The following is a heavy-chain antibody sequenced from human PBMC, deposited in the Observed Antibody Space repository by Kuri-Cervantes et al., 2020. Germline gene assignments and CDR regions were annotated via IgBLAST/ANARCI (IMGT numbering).Heavy chain of an antibody. CDR3: ARDRASMPDKGANDWFDP. D-gene: IGHD2/OR15-2a*01. CDR2: INPNSGGT. V-gene: IGHV1-2*02. CDR1: GYTFTSYG. J-gene: IGHJ5*02. Sequence: ASVKVSCKASGYTFTSYGISWVRQAPGQGLEWMGWINPNSGGTNYAQKFQGRVTMTRDTSISTAYMELSRLRPDDTAVYYCARDRASMPDKGANDWFDPWGQGTLVTVSS.